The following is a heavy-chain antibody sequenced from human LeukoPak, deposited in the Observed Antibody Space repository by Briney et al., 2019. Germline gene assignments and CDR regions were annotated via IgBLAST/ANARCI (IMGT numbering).Heavy chain of an antibody. D-gene: IGHD2-21*01. CDR1: GGSISSSSYY. CDR3: ARHYVVVEALDI. J-gene: IGHJ3*02. Sequence: PSETLSLTCTVSGGSISSSSYYWGWIRQPPGKGLEWIGSIYYSGSTYYNPSLKSRVTISVDTSKNQFSLKLSSATAADTAVYYCARHYVVVEALDIWDQGTMVTVSS. V-gene: IGHV4-39*01. CDR2: IYYSGST.